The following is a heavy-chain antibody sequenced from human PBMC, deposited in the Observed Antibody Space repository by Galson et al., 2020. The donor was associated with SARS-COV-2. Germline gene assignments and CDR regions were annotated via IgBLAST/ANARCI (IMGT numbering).Heavy chain of an antibody. Sequence: GGSLRLSCAASGFTFSNAWMTWVRQAPGKGLEWVGRVKSKHDYEAIHYAAPVKGRFTISRDDSRNTLYLQMNSLKTDDTAVYYCTTDFVDYSDSSGYLYTNKWGQGTMVTGSS. V-gene: IGHV3-15*01. CDR1: GFTFSNAW. D-gene: IGHD3-22*01. CDR2: VKSKHDYEAI. J-gene: IGHJ4*02. CDR3: TTDFVDYSDSSGYLYTNK.